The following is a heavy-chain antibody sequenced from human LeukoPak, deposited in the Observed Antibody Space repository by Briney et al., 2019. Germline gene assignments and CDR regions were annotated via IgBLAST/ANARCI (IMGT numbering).Heavy chain of an antibody. CDR3: AREGVRSAQSFDY. D-gene: IGHD3-16*01. Sequence: TLSLTCTVSGGYISSGGYYWSWIRQHPGSGLEWIGYIYYSGSTYYNPSLKSRVTISVDTSKNQFSLKLSSVTAADTAVYYCAREGVRSAQSFDYWGQGTLVTVSS. CDR1: GGYISSGGYY. CDR2: IYYSGST. V-gene: IGHV4-31*03. J-gene: IGHJ4*02.